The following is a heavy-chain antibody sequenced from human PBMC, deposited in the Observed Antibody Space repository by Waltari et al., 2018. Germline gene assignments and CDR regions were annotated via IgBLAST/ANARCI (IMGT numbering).Heavy chain of an antibody. Sequence: QLQLQESGPGLVKPSETLSLTCTVYGGSISSSRYYWGWIRQPHGKGLDWIGSIYYSDTTYYNPSLKSLVTISVDTSKNQFSLNLSSVTASDTAVYYCVVTIFGVVIRADAFDIWGQGTMVTFSS. CDR3: VVTIFGVVIRADAFDI. CDR2: IYYSDTT. D-gene: IGHD3-3*01. CDR1: GGSISSSRYY. J-gene: IGHJ3*02. V-gene: IGHV4-39*01.